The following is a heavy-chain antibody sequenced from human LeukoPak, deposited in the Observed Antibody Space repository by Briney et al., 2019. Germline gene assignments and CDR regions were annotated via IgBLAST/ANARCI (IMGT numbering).Heavy chain of an antibody. Sequence: GEPLKISCKVSGYSFTTYWIGWVRQLPGKGLGWLGIICSGNSDPIYSPTFLGEAFFPAEKSIDPAYLQWSSLKVSDTALYYCGRYYYHSSGYLEYWGEGTLVTVSS. V-gene: IGHV5-51*01. CDR2: ICSGNSDP. CDR3: GRYYYHSSGYLEY. CDR1: GYSFTTYW. D-gene: IGHD3-22*01. J-gene: IGHJ4*02.